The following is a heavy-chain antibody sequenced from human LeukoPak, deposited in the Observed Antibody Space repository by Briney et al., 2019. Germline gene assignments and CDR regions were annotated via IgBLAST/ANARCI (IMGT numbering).Heavy chain of an antibody. D-gene: IGHD1-7*01. J-gene: IGHJ4*02. CDR1: GYSFTSYW. CDR3: ARLKGGENYHFEY. Sequence: GESLKFSCKGSGYSFTSYWIGWVRQMRGKGLEWMGIIYPGDSDTRYSPSFQGQVTMPADHSISTAYLQWSSLKASNTAMYYCARLKGGENYHFEYWGQGTLVTVSS. CDR2: IYPGDSDT. V-gene: IGHV5-51*01.